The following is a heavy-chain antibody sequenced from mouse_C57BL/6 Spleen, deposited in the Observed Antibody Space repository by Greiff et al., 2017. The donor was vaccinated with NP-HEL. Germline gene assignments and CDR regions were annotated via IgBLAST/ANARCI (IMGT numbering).Heavy chain of an antibody. CDR2: IRSKSNNYAT. J-gene: IGHJ4*01. V-gene: IGHV10-1*01. CDR3: VRHTTEAMDY. Sequence: EVQLVESGGGLVQPKGSLKLSCAASGFSFNTYAMNWVRQAPGKGLEWVARIRSKSNNYATYYADSVKDRFTISRDDSESMLYLQMNNLKTEDTAMYYCVRHTTEAMDYWGQGTSVTVSS. D-gene: IGHD1-1*01. CDR1: GFSFNTYA.